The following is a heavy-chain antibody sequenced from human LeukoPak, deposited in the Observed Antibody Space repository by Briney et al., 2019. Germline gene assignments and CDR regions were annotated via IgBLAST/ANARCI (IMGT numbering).Heavy chain of an antibody. Sequence: PSETLSLTCTVSGGSISSYYWSWIRQPAGKGLEWIGRIFTSGSTNYNPSLKSRVTISVDKSKNQFSLRLSSVTAADTAIYYCARLAGITTINYYYYYMDVWGKGTTVTVSS. D-gene: IGHD3-22*01. CDR3: ARLAGITTINYYYYYMDV. CDR2: IFTSGST. J-gene: IGHJ6*03. V-gene: IGHV4-4*07. CDR1: GGSISSYY.